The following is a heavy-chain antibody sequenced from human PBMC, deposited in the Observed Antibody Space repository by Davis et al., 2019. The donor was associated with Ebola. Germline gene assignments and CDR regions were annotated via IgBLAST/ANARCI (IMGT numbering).Heavy chain of an antibody. Sequence: GESLKISCAASGFTFTSYAMSWVRQAPGKGLEWVSAISTSGGSTYYADSVKGRFTISRDNAKNSLYLQMNSLRAEDTAVYYCAKDEGAIVVVVAATLPFGMDVWGQGTTVTVSS. CDR2: ISTSGGST. D-gene: IGHD2-15*01. CDR3: AKDEGAIVVVVAATLPFGMDV. V-gene: IGHV3-23*01. CDR1: GFTFTSYA. J-gene: IGHJ6*02.